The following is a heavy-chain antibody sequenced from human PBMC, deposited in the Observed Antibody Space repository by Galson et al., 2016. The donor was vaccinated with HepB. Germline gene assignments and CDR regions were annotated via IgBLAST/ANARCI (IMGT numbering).Heavy chain of an antibody. CDR1: GASMRTGDYY. CDR3: ARGGRFYFYGMDV. J-gene: IGHJ6*02. D-gene: IGHD3-16*01. V-gene: IGHV4-30-4*01. Sequence: LSLTCTVSGASMRTGDYYWTWIRQPPGKGLELIGYIFYSGSPNYNPSLKSRVSISADMSNKQFSLKLSSVSAADTAVYFCARGGRFYFYGMDVWGQGTTVTVSS. CDR2: IFYSGSP.